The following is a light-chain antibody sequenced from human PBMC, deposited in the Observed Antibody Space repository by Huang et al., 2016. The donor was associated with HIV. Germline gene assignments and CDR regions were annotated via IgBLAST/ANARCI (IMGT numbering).Light chain of an antibody. CDR1: QSLSSQ. CDR3: QQYNDWPLT. Sequence: EIVMTQSPATLSVSPGERVTLSCRASQSLSSQLAWYQQKRGQAPRLLIYGVSPRATEIPARFSGSGSGTDFTLTINSLQSEDFATYYCQQYNDWPLTFGQGTEVEIK. V-gene: IGKV3-15*01. J-gene: IGKJ1*01. CDR2: GVS.